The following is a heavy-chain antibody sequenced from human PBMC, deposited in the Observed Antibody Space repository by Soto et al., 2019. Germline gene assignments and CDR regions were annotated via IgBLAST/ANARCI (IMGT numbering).Heavy chain of an antibody. CDR1: GFTFSSYA. V-gene: IGHV3-64D*06. J-gene: IGHJ4*02. Sequence: LRLSCSASGFTFSSYAMHWVRQAPGKGLEYVSGIRGNGDPPFYADSVKGRFIISRDNSKNTLLLQMSSLSADDTAVYYCVKSRGGNNFDFFDWGQGAPVTVSS. CDR3: VKSRGGNNFDFFD. D-gene: IGHD5-12*01. CDR2: IRGNGDPP.